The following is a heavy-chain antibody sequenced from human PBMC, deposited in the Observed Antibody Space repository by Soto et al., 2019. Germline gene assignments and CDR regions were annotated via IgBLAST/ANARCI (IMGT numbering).Heavy chain of an antibody. CDR3: AREVLTGAEIDY. V-gene: IGHV3-33*05. D-gene: IGHD3-9*01. CDR2: IKYDGSDK. CDR1: GFIFESYG. J-gene: IGHJ4*02. Sequence: GGSLRLSCAASGFIFESYGMHWVRQVSGKGLEWVAGIKYDGSDKFYADSVQGRFSISRDNTKDTLYLQLSSLRAEDTTVYFCAREVLTGAEIDYWGQGTQVTVSS.